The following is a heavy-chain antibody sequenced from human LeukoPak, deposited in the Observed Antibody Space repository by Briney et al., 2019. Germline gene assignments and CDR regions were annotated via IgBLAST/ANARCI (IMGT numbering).Heavy chain of an antibody. J-gene: IGHJ4*02. D-gene: IGHD3/OR15-3a*01. CDR3: SRPIWTGYLGPSDY. Sequence: GESLKISCKASGYRFTSYWIAWVRQMPGKGLEWMGVIFPGDSDTRYSPSFQGQVTISADKSTNTAYLQWNTLKASDSAMYYCSRPIWTGYLGPSDYWGQGSLVTVSS. CDR2: IFPGDSDT. CDR1: GYRFTSYW. V-gene: IGHV5-51*01.